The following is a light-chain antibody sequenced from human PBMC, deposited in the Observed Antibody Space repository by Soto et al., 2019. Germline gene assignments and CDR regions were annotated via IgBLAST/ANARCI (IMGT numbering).Light chain of an antibody. CDR1: KSVDSNY. CDR2: GAS. CDR3: HQDGSSKET. V-gene: IGKV3-20*01. Sequence: EIVLTQSPGTLSLSPGERATLSCRASKSVDSNYLAWYQQKFGQAPKLLIYGASNRATGIPDRFSGSGSGTDFTLTIRRLEPEDFAVYYSHQDGSSKETFGRGTKVEIK. J-gene: IGKJ4*02.